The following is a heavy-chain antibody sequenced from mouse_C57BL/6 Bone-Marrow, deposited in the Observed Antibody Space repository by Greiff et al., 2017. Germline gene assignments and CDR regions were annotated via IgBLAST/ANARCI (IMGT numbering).Heavy chain of an antibody. CDR1: GYTFTSYG. Sequence: EVQLQESGAELVRPGSSVKMSCKTSGYTFTSYGINWVKQRPGQGLEWIGYIYIGNGYTEYNDKFKGKATLTSDTSSSTAYMQLSSLTSEDSAIYFCARGYYYAMDYWGQGTSVTVSS. CDR2: IYIGNGYT. V-gene: IGHV1-58*01. CDR3: ARGYYYAMDY. J-gene: IGHJ4*01.